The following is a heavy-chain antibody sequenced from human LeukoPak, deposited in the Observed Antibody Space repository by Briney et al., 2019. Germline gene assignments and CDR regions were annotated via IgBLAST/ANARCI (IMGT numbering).Heavy chain of an antibody. Sequence: PSETLSPTCTVSGGSISSYYWSWIRQPPGKGLEWIGYIYYSGSTNYNPSLKSRVTISVDTSKNQFSLKLSSVTAADTAVYYCAREKYDSPFFDYWGQGTLVTVSS. D-gene: IGHD3-22*01. CDR3: AREKYDSPFFDY. V-gene: IGHV4-59*01. CDR2: IYYSGST. J-gene: IGHJ4*02. CDR1: GGSISSYY.